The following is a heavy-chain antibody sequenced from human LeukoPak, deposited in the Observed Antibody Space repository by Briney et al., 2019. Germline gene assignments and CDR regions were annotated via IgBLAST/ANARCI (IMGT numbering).Heavy chain of an antibody. CDR3: AREYSSSFLQMTSSPSDY. CDR1: GYTFTSYA. CDR2: INAGNGNT. J-gene: IGHJ4*02. V-gene: IGHV1-3*01. Sequence: ASVKVSCKASGYTFTSYAMHWVRQAPGQRLEWMGWINAGNGNTKYSQKFQGRVTITRDTSASTAYMELSSLRSEDTAVYYCAREYSSSFLQMTSSPSDYWGQGTLVTVSS. D-gene: IGHD6-13*01.